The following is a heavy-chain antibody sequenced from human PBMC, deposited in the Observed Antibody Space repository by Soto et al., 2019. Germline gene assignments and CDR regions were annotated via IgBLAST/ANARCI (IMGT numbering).Heavy chain of an antibody. Sequence: ESGGGVVQPGMSLRLSCEGSGFTFRNHGMHWIRQSPGKGLEWLAVIWYDGSEKYYADSVKGRFTISRDNSKNTLYLQMNSLKVEDTAIYYCARWSNNKVVDPWGQGTVVTVS. V-gene: IGHV3-33*01. D-gene: IGHD1-1*01. CDR2: IWYDGSEK. J-gene: IGHJ5*02. CDR1: GFTFRNHG. CDR3: ARWSNNKVVDP.